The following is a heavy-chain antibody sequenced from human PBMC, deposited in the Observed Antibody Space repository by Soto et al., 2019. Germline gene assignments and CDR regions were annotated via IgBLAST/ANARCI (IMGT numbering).Heavy chain of an antibody. CDR3: AREWGLLPYYVMNV. CDR1: GGSISSFY. Sequence: SETLSLTCTVSGGSISSFYWTWLRQPPGKGLEWIGYISYTGRTKYNPSLQSRVTISVDTSKNDFSLNLSSVTAADTAVYFCAREWGLLPYYVMNVWGHGTAVTVSS. J-gene: IGHJ6*02. V-gene: IGHV4-59*01. D-gene: IGHD7-27*01. CDR2: ISYTGRT.